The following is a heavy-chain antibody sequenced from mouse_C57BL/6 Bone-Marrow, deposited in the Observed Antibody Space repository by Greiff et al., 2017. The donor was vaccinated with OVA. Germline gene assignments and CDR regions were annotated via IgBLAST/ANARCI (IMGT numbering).Heavy chain of an antibody. D-gene: IGHD2-4*01. Sequence: QVQLKQSGAELVRPGASVTLSCKASGYTFTDYEMHWVKQTPVHGLEWIGAIDPETGGTAYNQKFKGKAILTADKSSSTAYMELRSLTSEDSAVYYCTRSEDYLFAYWGQGTLVTVSA. CDR1: GYTFTDYE. V-gene: IGHV1-15*01. CDR2: IDPETGGT. J-gene: IGHJ3*01. CDR3: TRSEDYLFAY.